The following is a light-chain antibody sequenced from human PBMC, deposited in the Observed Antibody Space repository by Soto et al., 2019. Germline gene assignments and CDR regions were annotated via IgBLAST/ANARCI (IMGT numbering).Light chain of an antibody. V-gene: IGKV3-15*01. Sequence: EIVMTQSPATLSVSPGERATLSCRASQSVSSNLAWYQQKPGQAPRLLIYDASNRATGIPARFSGSGSGTEFTLTISSLQSEDFAFYYCQQYYKWPPWTFGQGTKVDIK. CDR2: DAS. CDR1: QSVSSN. J-gene: IGKJ1*01. CDR3: QQYYKWPPWT.